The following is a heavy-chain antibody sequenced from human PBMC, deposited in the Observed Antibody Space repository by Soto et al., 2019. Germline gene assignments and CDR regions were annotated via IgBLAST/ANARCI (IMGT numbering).Heavy chain of an antibody. V-gene: IGHV1-2*04. CDR3: ARGAPGPYYYYGMDV. CDR1: GYTFTGYY. Sequence: ASVKVSCKASGYTFTGYYMHWVRQAPGQGLEWMGWINPNSGGTNYAQKFQGWVTMTRDTSISTAYMELSRLRSDDTAVYYCARGAPGPYYYYGMDVWGQGTTVTVSS. J-gene: IGHJ6*02. CDR2: INPNSGGT.